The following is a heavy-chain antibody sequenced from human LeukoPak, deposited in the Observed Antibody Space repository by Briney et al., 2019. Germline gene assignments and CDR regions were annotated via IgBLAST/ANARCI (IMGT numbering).Heavy chain of an antibody. CDR2: INPNSGGT. CDR3: ARDSLTLRGVDYYYMDV. CDR1: GYTFTGYY. D-gene: IGHD3-10*01. J-gene: IGHJ6*03. V-gene: IGHV1-2*06. Sequence: ASVKVSCKASGYTFTGYYMHWVRQAPGQGLEWMGRINPNSGGTNYAQKFQGRVTITRDTSVTTGYMELTRLRSDDTAVYLCARDSLTLRGVDYYYMDVWGKGTTVTVSS.